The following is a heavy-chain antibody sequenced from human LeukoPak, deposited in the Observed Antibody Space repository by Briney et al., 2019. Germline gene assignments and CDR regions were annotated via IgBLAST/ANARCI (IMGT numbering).Heavy chain of an antibody. CDR1: GFTFSSYS. CDR2: ISNSSSTI. V-gene: IGHV3-48*01. J-gene: IGHJ4*02. D-gene: IGHD3-10*01. Sequence: GGSLRLSCAASGFTFSSYSMNWVRQAPGKGLEWVSYISNSSSTIYYADSVKGRFTISRDNAKNSLYLQMNSLRAEDTAVYYCARLWFGVKTFDYWGQGTLVTVSS. CDR3: ARLWFGVKTFDY.